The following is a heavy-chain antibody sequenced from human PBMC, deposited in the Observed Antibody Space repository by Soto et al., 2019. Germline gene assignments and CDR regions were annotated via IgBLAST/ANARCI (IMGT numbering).Heavy chain of an antibody. CDR2: INHSGST. J-gene: IGHJ4*02. V-gene: IGHV4-34*01. CDR1: GGSFSGYY. CDR3: ALYYDFWSGYYTRFDY. D-gene: IGHD3-3*01. Sequence: SETLSLTCAVYGGSFSGYYWSWIRQPPGKGLEWIGEINHSGSTNYNPSLKSRVTISVDTSKNQFSLKLSSVTAADTAVYYCALYYDFWSGYYTRFDYCGQGTLVTVSS.